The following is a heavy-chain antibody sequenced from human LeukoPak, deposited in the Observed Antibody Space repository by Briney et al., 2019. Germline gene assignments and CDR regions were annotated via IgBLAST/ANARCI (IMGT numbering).Heavy chain of an antibody. CDR1: GFTFSRYY. Sequence: QPGGSLRLSCAASGFTFSRYYMHWVRQAPGKGLVWVSRINSDGSSTTYADTVKGRFTISRDNAKNTLYLQMNSLKVEDTAVYYCTRVFVGDEYSSSGYCGQGTLVTVSS. V-gene: IGHV3-74*01. CDR3: TRVFVGDEYSSSGY. J-gene: IGHJ4*02. CDR2: INSDGSST. D-gene: IGHD6-13*01.